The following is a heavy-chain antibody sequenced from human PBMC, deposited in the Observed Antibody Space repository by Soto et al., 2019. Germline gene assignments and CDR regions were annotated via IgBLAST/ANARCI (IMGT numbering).Heavy chain of an antibody. CDR1: GCSFSYYA. J-gene: IGHJ4*02. V-gene: IGHV3-23*01. Sequence: PGGSLIVSCAASGCSFSYYARSWVRQAPGKGLEWVSVISESGGSTHYADSVRGRFTVSRDNSKNSLSLRMNSLRDEDTAVYFCAKRSPYSSGWYSPIFDYWGQGALVTVSS. CDR2: ISESGGST. CDR3: AKRSPYSSGWYSPIFDY. D-gene: IGHD6-13*01.